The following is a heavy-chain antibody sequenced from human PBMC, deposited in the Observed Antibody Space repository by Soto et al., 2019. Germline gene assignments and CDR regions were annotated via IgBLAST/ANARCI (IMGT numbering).Heavy chain of an antibody. CDR3: VRSSGSQPRAGWFDP. CDR1: GFNFDDHA. CDR2: ISWNSVTI. Sequence: PGGSLRLSCAASGFNFDDHAMHWVRQTPGKGLEWVSGISWNSVTINYADSIKGRFTISRDNAKRTLYLQMNNLRPADTAMYFYVRSSGSQPRAGWFDPWGQGTLVTVSS. J-gene: IGHJ5*02. D-gene: IGHD1-26*01. V-gene: IGHV3-9*01.